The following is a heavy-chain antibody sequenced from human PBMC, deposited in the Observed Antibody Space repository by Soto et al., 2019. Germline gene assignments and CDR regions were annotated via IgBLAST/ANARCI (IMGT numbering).Heavy chain of an antibody. D-gene: IGHD4-4*01. CDR3: TTTLYSNTVPPECY. J-gene: IGHJ4*02. V-gene: IGHV3-23*01. CDR1: GFTFSTYT. Sequence: EVQLLESGGGLVQPGGSLRLSCAASGFTFSTYTMSWVRQAPGKGLEWVSDMSGRGTSTYYADSVKGRFTISRDNSKNTLYLQINSLIAEDTAVYYCTTTLYSNTVPPECYWGQGTLVTVSS. CDR2: MSGRGTST.